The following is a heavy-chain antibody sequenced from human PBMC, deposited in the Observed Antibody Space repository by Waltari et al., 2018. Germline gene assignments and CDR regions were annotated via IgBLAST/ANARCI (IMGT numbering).Heavy chain of an antibody. J-gene: IGHJ3*02. CDR2: ISYSGTT. CDR3: ARVDTIFGVVPHADAFDI. D-gene: IGHD3-3*01. V-gene: IGHV4-30-4*08. Sequence: QVHLQESGPGLAKPSQTLSLTCSVSGASIHSGDYYWSWIRQPPGKGLEWIGYISYSGTTYYTPSLKSRVSISLDTAKNDFSLEVRSVTAADTAMYYCARVDTIFGVVPHADAFDIWGQGTMITVAS. CDR1: GASIHSGDYY.